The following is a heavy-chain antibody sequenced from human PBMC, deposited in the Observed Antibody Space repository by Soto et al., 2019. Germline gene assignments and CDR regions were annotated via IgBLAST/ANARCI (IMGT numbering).Heavy chain of an antibody. CDR1: GDSVSSNSAA. CDR3: ARDRPYCSGDNCYSRYFDF. D-gene: IGHD2-15*01. Sequence: SQTLSLTCAVSGDSVSSNSAAWNWIRQSPSRGLEWLGKTYYRSKWYNAYAESVKSRITINPDTSKNQFSLQLNSVTPEDTAVYYCARDRPYCSGDNCYSRYFDFWGQGTLVTVSS. CDR2: TYYRSKWYN. J-gene: IGHJ4*02. V-gene: IGHV6-1*01.